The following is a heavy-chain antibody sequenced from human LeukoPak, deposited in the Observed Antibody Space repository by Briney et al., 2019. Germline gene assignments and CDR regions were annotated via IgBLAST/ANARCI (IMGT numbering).Heavy chain of an antibody. V-gene: IGHV3-7*01. CDR2: IKQDGSEK. CDR1: GFTFSSYW. J-gene: IGHJ4*02. Sequence: GGSLRLSCAASGFTFSSYWMSRVRQAPGKGLEWVANIKQDGSEKYYVDSVKGRFTISRDNAKNSLYLQMNSLRAEDTAVYYCARERGGDGDPQFVFDYWGQGTLVTVSS. D-gene: IGHD4-17*01. CDR3: ARERGGDGDPQFVFDY.